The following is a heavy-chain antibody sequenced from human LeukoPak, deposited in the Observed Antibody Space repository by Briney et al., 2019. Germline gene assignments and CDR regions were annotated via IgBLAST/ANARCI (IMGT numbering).Heavy chain of an antibody. CDR1: GFSFSAYP. V-gene: IGHV3-23*01. J-gene: IGHJ6*02. Sequence: GGSLRLSCAASGFSFSAYPMGWVRQAPGKGLQWLSGISASGDVTFHADRVKGRFTISRDNAKNSLYLQMNSLRAEDTAVYYCARGTLAYCGGDCYPGGDYYYGMDVWGQGTTVTVSS. D-gene: IGHD2-21*02. CDR3: ARGTLAYCGGDCYPGGDYYYGMDV. CDR2: ISASGDVT.